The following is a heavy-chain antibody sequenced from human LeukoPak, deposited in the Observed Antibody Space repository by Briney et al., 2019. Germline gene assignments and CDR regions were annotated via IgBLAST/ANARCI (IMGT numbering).Heavy chain of an antibody. J-gene: IGHJ6*02. CDR3: AREAVDSLDYYYGMDV. V-gene: IGHV3-11*01. CDR1: GFTFSDYY. Sequence: GGSLRLSCVASGFTFSDYYMSWIRQAPGKGLEWISNISSSASSRYYADSVKGRFTISRDNAKNSLYLQMNSLRAEDTAVYYCAREAVDSLDYYYGMDVWGQGTTVTVSS. CDR2: ISSSASSR. D-gene: IGHD3-9*01.